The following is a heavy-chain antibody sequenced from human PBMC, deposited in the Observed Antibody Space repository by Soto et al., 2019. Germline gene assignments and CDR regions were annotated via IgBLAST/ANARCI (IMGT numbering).Heavy chain of an antibody. CDR2: IYPGDSDS. CDR1: GYSFTTYW. CDR3: ARATDYHDSSTYYPRRYNWFDS. J-gene: IGHJ5*01. Sequence: PGESLKISCKGSGYSFTTYWIGWVRQMPGKGLEWMGIIYPGDSDSRYSPSFQGQVTISADKSTSTAYLQWSSLKASDTAMYYCARATDYHDSSTYYPRRYNWFDSWGQGTLVTVSS. D-gene: IGHD3-22*01. V-gene: IGHV5-51*01.